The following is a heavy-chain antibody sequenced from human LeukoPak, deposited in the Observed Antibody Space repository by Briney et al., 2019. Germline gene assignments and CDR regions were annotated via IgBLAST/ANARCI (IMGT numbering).Heavy chain of an antibody. D-gene: IGHD3-3*01. J-gene: IGHJ4*02. V-gene: IGHV3-48*01. CDR3: ARPGDFSFKD. CDR1: GFTFSIYS. CDR2: ISSTSSTI. Sequence: GGSLRLSCSASGFTFSIYSMSWVRQAPGKGLEWVSYISSTSSTISYADSVKGRFTISRDNAENSLYLQMNSLRAEDTAVYYCARPGDFSFKDWGQGTLVTVSS.